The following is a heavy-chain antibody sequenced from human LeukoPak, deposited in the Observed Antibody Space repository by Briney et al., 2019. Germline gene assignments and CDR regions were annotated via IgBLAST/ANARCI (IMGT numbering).Heavy chain of an antibody. D-gene: IGHD3-10*01. J-gene: IGHJ5*02. CDR3: VRDGEGVAISVNYWFDP. CDR1: GYTFTGYY. V-gene: IGHV1-2*06. CDR2: INPNNGGT. Sequence: ASVKVSCKASGYTFTGYYIHWVRQAPGQGLEWMGRINPNNGGTNYAQKFQGRVTMTRDTSISTAYVELRDLTSEDTAVYYCVRDGEGVAISVNYWFDPWGQGTLVTVSS.